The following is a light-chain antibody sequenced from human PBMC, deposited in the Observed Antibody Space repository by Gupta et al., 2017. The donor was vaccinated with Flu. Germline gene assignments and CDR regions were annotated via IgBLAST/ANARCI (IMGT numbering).Light chain of an antibody. J-gene: IGLJ1*01. CDR2: ENN. CDR1: NSNVGNDY. CDR3: VALDTSLSAGV. V-gene: IGLV1-51*02. Sequence: SNSNVGNDYVSWYQQLPGTPPKLLIYENNQQPSESPARFSGSKSGTSATLGITELQTGDEADYYCVALDTSLSAGVFGTGTKLTVL.